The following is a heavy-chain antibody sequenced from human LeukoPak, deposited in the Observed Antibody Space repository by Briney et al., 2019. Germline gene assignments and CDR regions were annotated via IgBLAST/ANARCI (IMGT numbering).Heavy chain of an antibody. CDR1: GFTFSSYA. J-gene: IGHJ4*02. CDR3: ARLDSGYNAYAPFDH. D-gene: IGHD5-12*01. V-gene: IGHV3-23*01. Sequence: PGGSLRLSCAASGFTFSSYAMSWVRQAPGKGLEWVSAISGSGGSTYYADSVKGRFTISRDNSKNTLYLQMNSLRAEDTAVYYCARLDSGYNAYAPFDHWGQGTLVTVSS. CDR2: ISGSGGST.